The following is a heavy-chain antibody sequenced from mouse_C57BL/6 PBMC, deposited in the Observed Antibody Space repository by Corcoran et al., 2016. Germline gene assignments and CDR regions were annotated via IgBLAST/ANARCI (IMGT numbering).Heavy chain of an antibody. Sequence: QVQLQQSGAELVRPGASVTLSCKASGYTFTDYEMHWVKQTPVHGLEWIGAIDPETGGTAYNQKFKGKAILTADKSSSTAYMELRSLTSEDSAVYYCTRSDYGNYNYWGQGTTLTVSS. D-gene: IGHD2-1*01. V-gene: IGHV1-15*01. CDR1: GYTFTDYE. CDR2: IDPETGGT. CDR3: TRSDYGNYNY. J-gene: IGHJ2*01.